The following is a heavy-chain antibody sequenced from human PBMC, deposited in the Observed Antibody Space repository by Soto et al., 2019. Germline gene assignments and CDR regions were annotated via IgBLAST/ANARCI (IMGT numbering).Heavy chain of an antibody. CDR1: GFTFDDHA. V-gene: IGHV3-9*01. D-gene: IGHD3-9*01. Sequence: VQLVESGGGLVRPGGSLRLSCAASGFTFDDHAMHWVRQAPGKGLEWNSAITWNSVALDYADSVKGRFTISRDNAKNSLYLQMNSLRPEDTALYYCAKERVRDFDGWGQGTLVTVSS. CDR3: AKERVRDFDG. CDR2: ITWNSVAL. J-gene: IGHJ4*02.